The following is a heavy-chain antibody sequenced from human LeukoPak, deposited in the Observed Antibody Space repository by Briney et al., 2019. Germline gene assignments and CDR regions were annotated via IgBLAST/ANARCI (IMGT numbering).Heavy chain of an antibody. CDR3: ARRPDYGGNVVYFDY. CDR2: ISAYNGNT. CDR1: GYTFTSYG. Sequence: ASVKVSCKASGYTFTSYGISWVRQAPGQGLEWMGWISAYNGNTNYAQKLQGRVTMTTDTSTSTAYMELRSLRSDDTAVYYCARRPDYGGNVVYFDYWGQGTLVTVSS. J-gene: IGHJ4*02. D-gene: IGHD4-17*01. V-gene: IGHV1-18*01.